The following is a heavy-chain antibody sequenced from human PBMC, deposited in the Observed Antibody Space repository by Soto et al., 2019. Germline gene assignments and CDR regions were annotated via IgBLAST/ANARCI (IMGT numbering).Heavy chain of an antibody. CDR1: GYTFTSYD. D-gene: IGHD3-16*01. Sequence: ASVKVSCKASGYTFTSYDINWVRQATGQGLEWMGWMNPYSGNTGYAQKFQGRVTITADESTSTAYMELSSLRSEDTAEYYCARMAGETIDYWGQGTLVTVSS. CDR3: ARMAGETIDY. CDR2: MNPYSGNT. J-gene: IGHJ4*02. V-gene: IGHV1-8*01.